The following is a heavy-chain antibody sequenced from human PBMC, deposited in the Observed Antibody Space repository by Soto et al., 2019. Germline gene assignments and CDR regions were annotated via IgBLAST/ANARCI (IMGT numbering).Heavy chain of an antibody. Sequence: QVQLQESGPGLVKPSETLSLTCTVSGGSLSSYYWSWIRQPPGQGLEPIGYIYYSGRTNYNPSLKSRVTIRVDPSKNQSSRKMSSVTDAATAVYYCAGGDVATAMVDAFDIWGQGPMVTVS. CDR2: IYYSGRT. CDR1: GGSLSSYY. D-gene: IGHD5-18*01. J-gene: IGHJ3*02. CDR3: AGGDVATAMVDAFDI. V-gene: IGHV4-59*01.